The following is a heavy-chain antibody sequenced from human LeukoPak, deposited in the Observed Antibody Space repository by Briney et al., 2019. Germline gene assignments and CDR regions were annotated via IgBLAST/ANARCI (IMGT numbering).Heavy chain of an antibody. J-gene: IGHJ4*02. CDR2: ISESGGGSYSGGGT. CDR1: GFTFSSYA. D-gene: IGHD1-26*01. Sequence: GGSPRLPCAASGFTFSSYAMTWVRQAPGKGLEWVSTISESGGGSYSGGGTYYRDSVKGRFIISKDGSTNTLFLQMDSLRADDTGIYYCAKGKVNHLGALDYWGQGALVTVSS. CDR3: AKGKVNHLGALDY. V-gene: IGHV3-23*01.